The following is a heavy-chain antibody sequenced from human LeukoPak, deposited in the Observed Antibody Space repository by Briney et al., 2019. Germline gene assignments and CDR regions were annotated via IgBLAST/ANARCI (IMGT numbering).Heavy chain of an antibody. V-gene: IGHV4-39*01. D-gene: IGHD3-10*01. Sequence: SETLSLTCTVSGGSISSSSYYWGWSRPPPGKGLGWIGSIYYSGSTYYNPSLKSRVTISVDTSKNQFSLKLSSVTAADTAVYYCARQDYYGIGAFDIWGQGTMVTVSS. J-gene: IGHJ3*02. CDR2: IYYSGST. CDR3: ARQDYYGIGAFDI. CDR1: GGSISSSSYY.